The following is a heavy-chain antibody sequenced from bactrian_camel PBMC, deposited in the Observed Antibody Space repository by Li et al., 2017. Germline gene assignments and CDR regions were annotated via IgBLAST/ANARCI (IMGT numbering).Heavy chain of an antibody. CDR1: GYPYNGYC. CDR2: IYRDDGST. CDR3: AVDFAGRRCRLGRGEWCFIRQSYY. D-gene: IGHD1*01. J-gene: IGHJ4*01. V-gene: IGHV3S40*01. Sequence: VQLVESGGGSVQAGGSLRLSCVATGYPYNGYCVGWFRQVPGKEREGVAAIYRDDGSTYYADSVEGRFTISQDNAKSPVYLWLTTLQPEDTAMYYCAVDFAGRRCRLGRGEWCFIRQSYYFGQGTQVTVS.